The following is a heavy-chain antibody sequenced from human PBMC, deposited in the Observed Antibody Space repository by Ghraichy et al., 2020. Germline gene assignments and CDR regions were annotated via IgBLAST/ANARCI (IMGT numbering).Heavy chain of an antibody. Sequence: SETLSLTCAVYGGSFSGYYWSWIRQPPGKGLEWIGEINHSGSTNYNPSLKSRVTIAVDTSKNQFSLKLSSVTAADTAVYYCARGPRSRVLVVYEAYEGLRLAWYFDLWGRGTLVTVSS. J-gene: IGHJ2*01. D-gene: IGHD2-8*02. CDR1: GGSFSGYY. CDR2: INHSGST. CDR3: ARGPRSRVLVVYEAYEGLRLAWYFDL. V-gene: IGHV4-34*01.